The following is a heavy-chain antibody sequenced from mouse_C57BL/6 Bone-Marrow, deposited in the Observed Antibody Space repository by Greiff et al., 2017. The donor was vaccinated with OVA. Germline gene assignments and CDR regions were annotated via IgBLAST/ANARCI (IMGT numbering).Heavy chain of an antibody. CDR3: ARVLWGYYFDF. V-gene: IGHV5-16*01. J-gene: IGHJ2*01. CDR2: INYDGSST. D-gene: IGHD6-1*01. CDR1: GFTFSDYY. Sequence: EVNVVESEGGLVQPGSSMKLSCTASGFTFSDYYMAWVRQVPEKGLEWVANINYDGSSTYYLDSLKSRFIISRDNAKNILYLQMSSLKSEDTATYYCARVLWGYYFDFWGQGTTLTVSS.